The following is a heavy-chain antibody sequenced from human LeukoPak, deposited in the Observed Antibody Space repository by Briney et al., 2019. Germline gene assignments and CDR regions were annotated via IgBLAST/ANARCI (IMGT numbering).Heavy chain of an antibody. D-gene: IGHD3-22*01. V-gene: IGHV3-21*01. CDR2: ISGSSSYI. CDR3: ARWYYYETSGLYYGSFDN. J-gene: IGHJ5*02. Sequence: GGSLRLSCAASGFTFSSYSMNWVRQAPGKGLEWVSSISGSSSYIYYADSVKGRFTISRNNVKNSLYLQMNSLRAEDTAVYYCARWYYYETSGLYYGSFDNWGQGTLVTVPS. CDR1: GFTFSSYS.